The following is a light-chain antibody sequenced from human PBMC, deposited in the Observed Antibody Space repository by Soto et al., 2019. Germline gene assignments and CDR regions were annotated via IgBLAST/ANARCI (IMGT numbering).Light chain of an antibody. CDR3: HQDNSYSPET. Sequence: DIQMTQSPSTLSASVGDRVTITCRASESISTWLAWYQQKPGKAPKLLIYKASSLESGVPSRFSGSGSGTEFTLTISSLQPDDFATYYCHQDNSYSPETCGQGTKVDIK. CDR2: KAS. V-gene: IGKV1-5*03. CDR1: ESISTW. J-gene: IGKJ1*01.